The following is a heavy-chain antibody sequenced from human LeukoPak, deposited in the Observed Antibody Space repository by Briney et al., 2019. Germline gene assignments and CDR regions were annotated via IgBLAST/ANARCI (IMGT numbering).Heavy chain of an antibody. CDR1: GFTFSSYA. CDR2: ISYDGSNK. D-gene: IGHD2-15*01. V-gene: IGHV3-30*04. CDR3: ARAEVAYFDY. Sequence: GALRLSCPASGFTFSSYAMHGDRQAPGKGLEWVAVISYDGSNKYYADSVKGRFTISRDNSKNTLYLQMNSLRAEDTAVYYCARAEVAYFDYWGQGTLVTVSS. J-gene: IGHJ4*02.